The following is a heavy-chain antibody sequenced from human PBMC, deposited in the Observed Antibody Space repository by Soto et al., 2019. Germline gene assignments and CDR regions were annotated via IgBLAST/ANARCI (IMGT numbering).Heavy chain of an antibody. V-gene: IGHV3-30-3*01. Sequence: QVQLVESGGGVVQPGRSLRLSCAASGFTFSDYAMYWVRQAPGKGLEWVSVISFDGNIKYYTGSVKGRFTISRDNSKNTLHLQVNGLRTEDTALYYCARAAGHSVHSSGWQIDYWGQGTLVTVSS. CDR3: ARAAGHSVHSSGWQIDY. J-gene: IGHJ4*02. CDR2: ISFDGNIK. D-gene: IGHD6-19*01. CDR1: GFTFSDYA.